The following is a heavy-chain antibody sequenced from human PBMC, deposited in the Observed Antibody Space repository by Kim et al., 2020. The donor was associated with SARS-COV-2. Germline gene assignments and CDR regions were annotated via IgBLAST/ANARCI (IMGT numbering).Heavy chain of an antibody. V-gene: IGHV3-74*01. Sequence: GGSLRLSCAASGFTFSSYWMHWVRQAPGKGLVWVSRINSDGSSTSYADSVKGRFTISRDNAKNTLYLQMNSLRAEDTAVYYCASLGGGRNYYYMDVWGKGNTVTVSS. CDR3: ASLGGGRNYYYMDV. J-gene: IGHJ6*03. CDR2: INSDGSST. CDR1: GFTFSSYW. D-gene: IGHD2-15*01.